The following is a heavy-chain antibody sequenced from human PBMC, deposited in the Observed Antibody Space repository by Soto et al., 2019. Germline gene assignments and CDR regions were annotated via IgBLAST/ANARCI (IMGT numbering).Heavy chain of an antibody. CDR1: GFSLSTSGVG. CDR3: AHRRGLSATGQGWYFDF. V-gene: IGHV2-5*02. J-gene: IGHJ2*01. D-gene: IGHD6-25*01. CDR2: IYWDDDK. Sequence: QITLKESGPALVKPTQTLTLTCTFSGFSLSTSGVGVGWLRQPPGKALEWLALIYWDDDKRYRPSLKSRLTITKDTSKNQVVLTMTNMDPVDTATYFCAHRRGLSATGQGWYFDFWGRGTLVTVSS.